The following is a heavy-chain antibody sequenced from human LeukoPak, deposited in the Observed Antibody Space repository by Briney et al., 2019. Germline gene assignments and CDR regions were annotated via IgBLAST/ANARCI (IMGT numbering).Heavy chain of an antibody. CDR3: ARDFSGYSSSLDY. D-gene: IGHD3-22*01. V-gene: IGHV3-21*01. Sequence: GGSLRLSCAASGFTFSSYNMNWVRQAPGKGLEWVSSISSRSTYIYYADSMKGRFTISRDNAKNSLYLQMNSLRAEDTAVYYCARDFSGYSSSLDYWGQGTLVTVSS. CDR1: GFTFSSYN. J-gene: IGHJ4*02. CDR2: ISSRSTYI.